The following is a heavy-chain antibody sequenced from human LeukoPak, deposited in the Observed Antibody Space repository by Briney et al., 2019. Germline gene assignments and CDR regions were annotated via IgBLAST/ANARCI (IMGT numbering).Heavy chain of an antibody. CDR3: AKAKWFGESPFDY. CDR2: ISRSGGST. V-gene: IGHV3-23*01. CDR1: GFTFKKYD. D-gene: IGHD3-10*01. Sequence: GGTLRLSCAASGFTFKKYDVTWVRQAPGKGLEWVSEISRSGGSTYYADSVKGRFTISRDNSKNTVCLQMSSLRAEDTAVYYCAKAKWFGESPFDYWGQGSLVTVSS. J-gene: IGHJ4*02.